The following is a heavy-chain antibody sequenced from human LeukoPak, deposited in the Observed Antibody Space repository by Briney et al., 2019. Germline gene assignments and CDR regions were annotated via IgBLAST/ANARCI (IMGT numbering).Heavy chain of an antibody. CDR1: GFTFSSSA. J-gene: IGHJ4*02. CDR3: AKQLGYCSDGSCYFPY. D-gene: IGHD2-15*01. V-gene: IGHV3-23*01. CDR2: ISNNGGYT. Sequence: GGSLRLSCAASGFTFSSSAMSWVSQAPGKGLEWVSAISNNGGYTYYADSVQGRFTISRDNSKSTLCLQMNSLRAEDTAVYYCAKQLGYCSDGSCYFPYWGQGTLVTVSS.